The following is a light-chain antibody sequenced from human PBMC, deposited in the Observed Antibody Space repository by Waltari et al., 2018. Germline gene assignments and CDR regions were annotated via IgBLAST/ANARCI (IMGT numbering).Light chain of an antibody. J-gene: IGKJ4*01. CDR3: QQYNDWPLT. V-gene: IGKV3-15*01. CDR1: QSVNNN. CDR2: GSS. Sequence: EIVMTQSPATLSVYRGERATLSCSASQSVNNNLALYQQKPGQAPRLLIYGSSTRATGNPGRFSSSGSGTEFSLPVSSLQSEDFAIYYCQQYNDWPLTFGGGTRVEIK.